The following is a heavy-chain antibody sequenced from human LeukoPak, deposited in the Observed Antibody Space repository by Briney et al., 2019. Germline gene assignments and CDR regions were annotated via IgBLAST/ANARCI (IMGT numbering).Heavy chain of an antibody. D-gene: IGHD4-11*01. J-gene: IGHJ4*02. CDR3: ARSVPDYTRFDY. CDR1: GFTFGSYA. Sequence: AGGCLRLSCAASGFTFGSYAMSWVRQAPGKGLEWFSAISGDGGTISYAASVRGRFTISRDNAKNTLFLQMSSLRAGDTALYYCARSVPDYTRFDYWGQGALVTVSS. V-gene: IGHV3-23*01. CDR2: ISGDGGTI.